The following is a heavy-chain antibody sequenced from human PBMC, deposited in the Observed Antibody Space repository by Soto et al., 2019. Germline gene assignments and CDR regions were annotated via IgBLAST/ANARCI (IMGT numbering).Heavy chain of an antibody. CDR2: ISYDGSNK. V-gene: IGHV3-30-3*01. CDR1: GFTFSSYS. J-gene: IGHJ5*02. CDR3: ATYESNGYYYPPGVDP. D-gene: IGHD3-22*01. Sequence: TLRLSCAAAGFTFSSYSIHWVRQAPGKGLEWVAVISYDGSNKYYADSVKGRFTISRDNSKNTLYLQMNSLRAEDTAVYYCATYESNGYYYPPGVDPWGQGTLVTVSS.